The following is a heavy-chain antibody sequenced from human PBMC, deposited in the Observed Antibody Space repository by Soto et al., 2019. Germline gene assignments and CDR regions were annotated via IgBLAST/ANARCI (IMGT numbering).Heavy chain of an antibody. CDR2: INAGNGNT. V-gene: IGHV1-3*01. CDR1: GYTFTSYA. J-gene: IGHJ4*02. CDR3: ARDYSNYVSKRWYFDY. D-gene: IGHD4-4*01. Sequence: ASVKVSCKASGYTFTSYAMHWVRQAPGQRLEWMGWINAGNGNTKYSQKFQGRVTITRDTSASTAYMELSSLRSEDTAVYYCARDYSNYVSKRWYFDYWGQGTLVTVSS.